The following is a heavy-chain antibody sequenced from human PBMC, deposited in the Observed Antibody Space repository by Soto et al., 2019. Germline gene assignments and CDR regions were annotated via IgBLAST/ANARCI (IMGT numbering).Heavy chain of an antibody. CDR1: GYTFTRYG. CDR3: ARGRYGDY. D-gene: IGHD1-1*01. CDR2: ISAHNGNT. J-gene: IGHJ4*02. V-gene: IGHV1-18*01. Sequence: QVHLVQSGAEVKKPGASVKVSCKCSGYTFTRYGITWVRQAPGQGLEWMGWISAHNGNTDYAQKLQGRVTVTRDTATSTAYMELRSLRSGDTAVYFCARGRYGDYWGQGALVTVSS.